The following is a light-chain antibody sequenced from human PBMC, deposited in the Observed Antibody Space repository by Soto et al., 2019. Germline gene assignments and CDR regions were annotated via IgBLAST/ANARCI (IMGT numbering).Light chain of an antibody. CDR3: CSYAGSNVV. CDR1: SSDVGSYNL. V-gene: IGLV2-23*01. CDR2: EGS. J-gene: IGLJ2*01. Sequence: QSALTQPASVSGSPGQSITISCTGTSSDVGSYNLVSWYQQHPGKAPKLMIYEGSKRPSGVSNRFSDSKSGNTASLTISGLQAEDEADYYCCSYAGSNVVFGGGTQLTVL.